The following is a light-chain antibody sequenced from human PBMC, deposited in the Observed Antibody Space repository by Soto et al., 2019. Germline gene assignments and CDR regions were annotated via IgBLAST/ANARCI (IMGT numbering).Light chain of an antibody. CDR2: DVS. CDR1: SSDVGGYNY. J-gene: IGLJ1*01. CDR3: SSYTSSSAGV. Sequence: QSVLTQPASVSGSPGQSITISCTGISSDVGGYNYFSWYQQHPGKAPKLMIYDVSNRPSGVSNRFSGSKSGNTASLTISGLQAEDEADYYCSSYTSSSAGVFGNGTKVTVL. V-gene: IGLV2-14*01.